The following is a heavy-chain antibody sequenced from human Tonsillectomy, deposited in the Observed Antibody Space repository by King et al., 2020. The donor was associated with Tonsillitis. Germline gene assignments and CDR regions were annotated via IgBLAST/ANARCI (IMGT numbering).Heavy chain of an antibody. CDR2: SSYDGSNK. CDR3: AKDVEGNDFWSGPPGYYFGN. J-gene: IGHJ4*02. Sequence: VQLVESGRGVVQPGRSLRLSCAASGFIFSNYAMHWVRQAPGKGLEWVAVSSYDGSNKYYADSVKGRFIISRDNSKNTLYLQMNSLRAEDTAVYYCAKDVEGNDFWSGPPGYYFGNWGQGTLVTVSS. CDR1: GFIFSNYA. V-gene: IGHV3-30*18. D-gene: IGHD3-3*01.